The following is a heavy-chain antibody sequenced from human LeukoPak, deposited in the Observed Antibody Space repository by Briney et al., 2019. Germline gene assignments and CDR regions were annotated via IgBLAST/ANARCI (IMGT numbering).Heavy chain of an antibody. V-gene: IGHV3-21*04. J-gene: IGHJ4*02. CDR3: AKVSRSWIQLWSGIYYFDY. Sequence: PGGSLRLSCAASGFTFSNYSMNWVRQAPGKGLEWVSSISSSSSYIYYADSVKGRFTISRDNSKNTLYLQMNSLRAEDTALYYCAKVSRSWIQLWSGIYYFDYWGQGTLVTVSS. D-gene: IGHD5-18*01. CDR2: ISSSSSYI. CDR1: GFTFSNYS.